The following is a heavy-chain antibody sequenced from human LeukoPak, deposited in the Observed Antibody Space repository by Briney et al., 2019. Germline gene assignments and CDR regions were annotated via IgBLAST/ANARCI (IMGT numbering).Heavy chain of an antibody. Sequence: GGSLRLSCAASGFTFSSYAMHWVRQAPGKGLEWVAAISYDGSNKYYADSVKGRFTISRDNSKNTLYLQMNSLRAEDTAVYYCARDKYSSSWYHPGALDYWGQRTLVTVSS. CDR3: ARDKYSSSWYHPGALDY. D-gene: IGHD6-13*01. V-gene: IGHV3-30-3*01. CDR2: ISYDGSNK. J-gene: IGHJ4*02. CDR1: GFTFSSYA.